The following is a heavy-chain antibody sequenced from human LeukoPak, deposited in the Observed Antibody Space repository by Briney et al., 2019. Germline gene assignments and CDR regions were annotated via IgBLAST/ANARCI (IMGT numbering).Heavy chain of an antibody. V-gene: IGHV3-23*01. CDR1: GFTFSLYA. CDR2: ISGSGDAT. Sequence: PGGSLRLSCVASGFTFSLYAMSWVRQAPGKGLEWVSGISGSGDATYFADSVKGRLTISRDNSRNTLYLEMNSLRPEDTAVYYCAKQFYAFDIWGQGTTVTVSS. CDR3: AKQFYAFDI. D-gene: IGHD6-19*01. J-gene: IGHJ3*02.